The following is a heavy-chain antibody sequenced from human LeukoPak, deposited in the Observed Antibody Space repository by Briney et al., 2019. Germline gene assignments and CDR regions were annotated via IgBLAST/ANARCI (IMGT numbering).Heavy chain of an antibody. V-gene: IGHV3-9*01. CDR3: AKDIEDYDILTGSPERGAFDI. CDR2: ISWNSGSI. CDR1: GFTFDDYA. Sequence: PGGSLRLSCAASGFTFDDYAMHWVRQAPGKGLEWVSGISWNSGSIGYADSVKGRFTISRDNAKNSLYLQMNSLRAEDTALYYCAKDIEDYDILTGSPERGAFDIWGQGTMVTVSS. D-gene: IGHD3-9*01. J-gene: IGHJ3*02.